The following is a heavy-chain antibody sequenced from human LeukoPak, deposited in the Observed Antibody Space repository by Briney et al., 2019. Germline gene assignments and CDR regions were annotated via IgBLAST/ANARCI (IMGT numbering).Heavy chain of an antibody. CDR2: INWNGGTT. J-gene: IGHJ4*02. D-gene: IGHD3-16*02. Sequence: GGSLRLSCEASGFTFDDYGMTWVRQVPVKGLEWISSINWNGGTTSYADSVKGRFTISRDNDKNSLYLQMNSLRAEDTALYYCARGGYRQLAYFDYWGQGALVTVSS. V-gene: IGHV3-20*04. CDR3: ARGGYRQLAYFDY. CDR1: GFTFDDYG.